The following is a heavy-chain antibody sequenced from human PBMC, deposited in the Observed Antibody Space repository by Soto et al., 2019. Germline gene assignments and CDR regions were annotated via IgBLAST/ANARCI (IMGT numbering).Heavy chain of an antibody. CDR3: ARKPYYYGLGFMDV. Sequence: SETLSLTCSVSGVSISRSNWWTWVRQAPGKGLEWIGELYPSGSTTYNPSLQNRVTISVDSSKNHFSLTLTSVTAADTAVYYCARKPYYYGLGFMDVWGKGTTVTVSS. V-gene: IGHV4-4*02. CDR1: GVSISRSNW. D-gene: IGHD3-10*01. J-gene: IGHJ6*04. CDR2: LYPSGST.